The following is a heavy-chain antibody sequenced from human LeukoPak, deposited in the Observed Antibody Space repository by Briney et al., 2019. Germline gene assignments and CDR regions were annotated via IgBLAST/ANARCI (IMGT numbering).Heavy chain of an antibody. D-gene: IGHD3-16*02. CDR2: IYTSGST. Sequence: KPSETLSLTCTVSGGSISSYYWSWIRQPAGKGLEWIGRIYTSGSTNYNPSLKSRVTMSVDTSKNQFSLKLSSVTAADTAVYYCARDRGHYDYVWGSYRPDVIVLTPSNFDYWGQGTLVTVSS. CDR1: GGSISSYY. J-gene: IGHJ4*02. V-gene: IGHV4-4*07. CDR3: ARDRGHYDYVWGSYRPDVIVLTPSNFDY.